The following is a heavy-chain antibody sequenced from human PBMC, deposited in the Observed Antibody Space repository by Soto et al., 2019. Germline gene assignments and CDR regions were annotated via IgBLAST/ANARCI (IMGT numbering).Heavy chain of an antibody. D-gene: IGHD3-16*01. Sequence: EVQLLDSGGGLVQPGGSLRLSCAASGFTFSNYAMTWVRQGPGKGVEWVSGISGSGGRSYYADSVKGRFTISRDYSKSTLYLQMNSLRAEDTAVYYCAKAYFVWSSEQPYYFDYWGQGTLVTVSS. V-gene: IGHV3-23*01. CDR3: AKAYFVWSSEQPYYFDY. CDR2: ISGSGGRS. J-gene: IGHJ4*02. CDR1: GFTFSNYA.